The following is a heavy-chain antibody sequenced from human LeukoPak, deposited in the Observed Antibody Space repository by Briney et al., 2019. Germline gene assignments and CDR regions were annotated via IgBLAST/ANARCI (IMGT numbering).Heavy chain of an antibody. Sequence: PSETLSLTCAVYGGSFSGYSWSWIRQPPGKGLEWIGEINQSGSTNYNPSLKSRVTISADTSKNQFSLKLSSVTAADTAVYYCASRYCSRGICSSDFDYWAQGTLVTVSS. D-gene: IGHD2-15*01. J-gene: IGHJ4*02. V-gene: IGHV4-34*01. CDR3: ASRYCSRGICSSDFDY. CDR1: GGSFSGYS. CDR2: INQSGST.